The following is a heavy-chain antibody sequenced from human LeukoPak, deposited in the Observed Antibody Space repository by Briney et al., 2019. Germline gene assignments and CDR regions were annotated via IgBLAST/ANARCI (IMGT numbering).Heavy chain of an antibody. D-gene: IGHD3-16*01. CDR1: GDSLSSYY. CDR3: ARGSYGDY. V-gene: IGHV4-59*01. J-gene: IGHJ4*02. CDR2: ISYTGST. Sequence: SETLSLTCTVSGDSLSSYYWSWPRQSPGKGLEWIGDISYTGSTTYNPSLMSRVTISRDTSKNQFSLNLSSVTAADTAVYYCARGSYGDYWGQGTPVTVSS.